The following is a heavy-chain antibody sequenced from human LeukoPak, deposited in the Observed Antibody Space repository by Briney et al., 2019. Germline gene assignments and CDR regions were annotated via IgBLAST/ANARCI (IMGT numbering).Heavy chain of an antibody. D-gene: IGHD4-11*01. V-gene: IGHV3-9*01. CDR2: ISWISGSI. CDR1: GFTFDDYA. Sequence: GGSLRLSCAASGFTFDDYAMHWVRQAPGKGLEWVSGISWISGSISYADSVKGRFTIYRDNAKKSLYLQMNSLRDEDTALYYCAKLDSSDYDYIAYGMDVWGQGTTVTVSS. J-gene: IGHJ6*02. CDR3: AKLDSSDYDYIAYGMDV.